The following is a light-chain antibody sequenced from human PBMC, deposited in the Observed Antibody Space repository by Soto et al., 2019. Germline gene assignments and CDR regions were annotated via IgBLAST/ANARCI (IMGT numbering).Light chain of an antibody. CDR2: DAF. CDR1: QSISSW. CDR3: QQYNTTWT. Sequence: DIQMTQSPSTLSASVGDRVTITCRASQSISSWLAWYQQKPGKAPKLLIYDAFSLESGVPSRFSGSGSGTEFTLTISSLQPDDFATYYCQQYNTTWTFGQGTKVEIK. V-gene: IGKV1-5*01. J-gene: IGKJ1*01.